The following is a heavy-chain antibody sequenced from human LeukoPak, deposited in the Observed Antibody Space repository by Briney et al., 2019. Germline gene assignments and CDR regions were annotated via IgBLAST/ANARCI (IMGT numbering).Heavy chain of an antibody. Sequence: GGSLRLSCAASGFTFSSDSMNWVRRAPGKGLEGGSYISSSSSTIYYADSVKGRFTISRDNAKNSLYLQMNSLRAEDTAVYYCARGRGGYYYYYMDVWGKGTTVTVSS. CDR1: GFTFSSDS. CDR3: ARGRGGYYYYYMDV. D-gene: IGHD3-16*01. V-gene: IGHV3-48*01. J-gene: IGHJ6*03. CDR2: ISSSSSTI.